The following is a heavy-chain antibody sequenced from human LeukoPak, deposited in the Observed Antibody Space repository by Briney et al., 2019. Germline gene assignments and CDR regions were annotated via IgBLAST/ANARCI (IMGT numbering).Heavy chain of an antibody. D-gene: IGHD6-13*01. CDR3: ARDQSSSWTHYYYMDV. CDR1: GYTFTTYA. V-gene: IGHV7-4-1*02. J-gene: IGHJ6*03. Sequence: ASVKVSCKASGYTFTTYAMNWVRQAPGQGLEWMGWINTNTGNPTYAQGFTGRFVFSLDTSVSTAYLQISSLKAEDTAVYYCARDQSSSWTHYYYMDVWGKGTTVTVSS. CDR2: INTNTGNP.